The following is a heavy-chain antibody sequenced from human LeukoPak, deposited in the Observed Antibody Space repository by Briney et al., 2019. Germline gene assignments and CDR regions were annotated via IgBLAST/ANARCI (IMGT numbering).Heavy chain of an antibody. CDR3: ASLDDFWSGYSGNWFDP. Sequence: PSETLSLTCTVSGGSISSYYWSWIRQPPGKGLEWIGYIYYSGSTNYNPSLKSRVTISVDTSKNQFSLKLNSVTAADTAVYYCASLDDFWSGYSGNWFDPWGQGTLVTVSS. CDR1: GGSISSYY. V-gene: IGHV4-59*08. J-gene: IGHJ5*02. CDR2: IYYSGST. D-gene: IGHD3-3*01.